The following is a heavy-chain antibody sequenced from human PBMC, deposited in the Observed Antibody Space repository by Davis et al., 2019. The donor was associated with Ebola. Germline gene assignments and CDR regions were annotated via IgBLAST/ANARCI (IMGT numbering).Heavy chain of an antibody. D-gene: IGHD6-13*01. V-gene: IGHV3-13*01. CDR1: GFTFRSYD. J-gene: IGHJ5*01. CDR2: IGAAGDT. Sequence: GESLKISCAASGFTFRSYDMHWVRHATGKGLEWVSAIGAAGDTYYPVSVKGRFTISRENAKNSLYLQMNSLRAEDTAVYYCARAGFGSTWFDCWGQGILVTVSS. CDR3: ARAGFGSTWFDC.